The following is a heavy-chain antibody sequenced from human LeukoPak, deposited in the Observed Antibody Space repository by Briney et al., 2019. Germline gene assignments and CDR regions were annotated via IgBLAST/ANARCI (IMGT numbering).Heavy chain of an antibody. D-gene: IGHD6-19*01. CDR3: ARLRIAVAVYYFDY. CDR1: GGSISSSSYY. V-gene: IGHV4-39*01. J-gene: IGHJ4*02. Sequence: SETLSLTCTVSGGSISSSSYYWGWIRKPPGKGLEWIGSIYYSGSTYYNPSLKSRVTISVDTSKNQFSLKLSSVTAADTAVYYCARLRIAVAVYYFDYWGQGTLVTVSS. CDR2: IYYSGST.